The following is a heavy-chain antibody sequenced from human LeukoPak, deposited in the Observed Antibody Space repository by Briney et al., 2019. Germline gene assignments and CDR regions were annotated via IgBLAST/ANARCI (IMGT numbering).Heavy chain of an antibody. D-gene: IGHD6-25*01. J-gene: IGHJ3*02. CDR3: VRDSSGTLAFDI. CDR2: IYHDGST. V-gene: IGHV4-38-2*02. CDR1: GGSISSYY. Sequence: SETLSLICTVSGGSISSYYWGWIRQTPGKGLEWIARIYHDGSTHYNPSLKSRATMSVDTSKNDFSLRLSSVTAADTAIYYCVRDSSGTLAFDIWGQGTMVTVSS.